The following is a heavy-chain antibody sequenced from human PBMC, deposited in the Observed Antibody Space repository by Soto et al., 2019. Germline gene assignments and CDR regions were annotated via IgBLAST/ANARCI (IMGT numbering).Heavy chain of an antibody. CDR3: ARDGGEYSSRWSSWFDP. V-gene: IGHV1-69*12. CDR2: IIPIFGTA. J-gene: IGHJ5*02. CDR1: GGTFSSYA. Sequence: QVQLVQSGAGVKKPGSSVKVSCKASGGTFSSYAISWVRQAPGQGLEWMGGIIPIFGTASYAQKFQGRVTITADESTSTAYRERSSLRSEDTAVYYCARDGGEYSSRWSSWFDPWGQGTLVTVSS. D-gene: IGHD6-13*01.